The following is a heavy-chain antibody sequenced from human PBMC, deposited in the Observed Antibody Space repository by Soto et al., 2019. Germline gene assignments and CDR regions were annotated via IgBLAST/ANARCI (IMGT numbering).Heavy chain of an antibody. V-gene: IGHV3-66*01. J-gene: IGHJ4*02. CDR1: EFSVSSDY. D-gene: IGHD3-3*01. CDR3: ARALEFLNY. Sequence: EVQLVESGGGLVQPGGSLRLSCAASEFSVSSDYMNWVRQAPGKGLEWVSVIYSGGNTYYADSVKGRFTISRDISKNTLYLQMTSLSAEDTAVYYCARALEFLNYWGQGTLVTVSS. CDR2: IYSGGNT.